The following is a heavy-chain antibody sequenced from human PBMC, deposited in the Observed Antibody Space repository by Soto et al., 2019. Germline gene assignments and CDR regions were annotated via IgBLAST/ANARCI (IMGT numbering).Heavy chain of an antibody. CDR2: IYSGGST. CDR3: AKDSAGSSHDAFDI. J-gene: IGHJ3*02. Sequence: PGGSLRLSCAASGFTVSSNYMSWVRQAPGKGLEWVSVIYSGGSTYYADSVKGRFTISRDNSKNTLYLQMNSLRAEDTAVYYCAKDSAGSSHDAFDIWGQGTMVTVSS. V-gene: IGHV3-53*05. D-gene: IGHD6-13*01. CDR1: GFTVSSNY.